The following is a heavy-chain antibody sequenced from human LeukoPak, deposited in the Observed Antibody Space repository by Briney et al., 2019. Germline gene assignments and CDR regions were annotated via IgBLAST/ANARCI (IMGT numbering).Heavy chain of an antibody. Sequence: SETLSLTCTVSGGSIGSGVYYWSWIRQPPGKGLEWIGYIYYSGSTYYNPSLKSRMTISVDTSENQFSLKLSSVTAADTAVYYCAGEYYYDSSGYYHFDYWGQGTLVTVSS. CDR3: AGEYYYDSSGYYHFDY. V-gene: IGHV4-30-4*01. D-gene: IGHD3-22*01. CDR1: GGSIGSGVYY. CDR2: IYYSGST. J-gene: IGHJ4*02.